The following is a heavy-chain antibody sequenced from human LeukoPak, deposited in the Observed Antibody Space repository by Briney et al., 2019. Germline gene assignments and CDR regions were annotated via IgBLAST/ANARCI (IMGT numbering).Heavy chain of an antibody. V-gene: IGHV4-39*07. CDR2: IYYSGST. CDR1: GGSISSSSYY. J-gene: IGHJ6*03. CDR3: ARRMGRRFGEKYYYYHYMDV. D-gene: IGHD3-10*01. Sequence: SETLSLTCTVSGGSISSSSYYWGWIRQPPGKGLEWIGSIYYSGSTYYNPSLKSRITISVDTSKNQFSLKLSSVTAADTAVYYCARRMGRRFGEKYYYYHYMDVWGKGTTVTISS.